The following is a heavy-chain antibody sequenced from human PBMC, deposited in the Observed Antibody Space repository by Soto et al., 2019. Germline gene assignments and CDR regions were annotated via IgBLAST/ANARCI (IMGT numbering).Heavy chain of an antibody. Sequence: GXSXKVSFKASGGTXISYAIGLVRQAPGQGLEWIGGIIPIFGTANYAQKFQGRVTITAYESTSTAYMELSSLRSEDTAVYYCARLLEYSSSSGGRYFDYWGQGTLVTVSS. CDR3: ARLLEYSSSSGGRYFDY. CDR2: IIPIFGTA. V-gene: IGHV1-69*13. CDR1: GGTXISYA. D-gene: IGHD6-6*01. J-gene: IGHJ4*02.